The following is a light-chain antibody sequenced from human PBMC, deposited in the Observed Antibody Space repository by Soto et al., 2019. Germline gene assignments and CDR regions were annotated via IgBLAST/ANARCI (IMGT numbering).Light chain of an antibody. CDR1: QSVSSR. J-gene: IGKJ5*01. CDR2: GAS. CDR3: QQYVTSAIT. V-gene: IGKV3-20*01. Sequence: IVSTQSPGTLSLSPGEIGTLYSRASQSVSSRLAWYQQKPGQAPRLLISGASSRATGIPDRFSGSGSGTDFTLTISRLEPEDFALYYCQQYVTSAITFGQGTRLEIK.